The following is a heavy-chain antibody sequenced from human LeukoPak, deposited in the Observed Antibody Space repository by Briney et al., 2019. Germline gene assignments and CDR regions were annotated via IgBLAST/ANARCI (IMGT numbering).Heavy chain of an antibody. Sequence: SETLSLTCAVSGGSISSGSYSWSWVRQPPGKGLEWIGYIYHSGSTYYNPSPKSRVTISVDRSKNQFSLKLSSVTAADTAVYYCARAESVGATYYFDYWGQGTLVTVSS. D-gene: IGHD5-12*01. CDR1: GGSISSGSYS. V-gene: IGHV4-30-2*01. CDR2: IYHSGST. J-gene: IGHJ4*02. CDR3: ARAESVGATYYFDY.